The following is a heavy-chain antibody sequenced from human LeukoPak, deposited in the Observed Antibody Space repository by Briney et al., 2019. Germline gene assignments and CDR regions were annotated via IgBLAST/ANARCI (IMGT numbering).Heavy chain of an antibody. D-gene: IGHD1-26*01. CDR3: ARGSIVGATPFDY. CDR1: GGSISSSSYY. V-gene: IGHV4-39*07. J-gene: IGHJ4*02. CDR2: IYYSGST. Sequence: SETLSLSCTVSGGSISSSSYYWGWIRQPPGKGLEWIGSIYYSGSTYYNPSLKSRVTISVDTSKNQFSLKLSSVTAADTAVYYCARGSIVGATPFDYWGQGTLVTVSS.